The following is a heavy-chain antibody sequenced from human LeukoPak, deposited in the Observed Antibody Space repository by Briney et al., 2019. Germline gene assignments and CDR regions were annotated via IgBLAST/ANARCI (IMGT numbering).Heavy chain of an antibody. CDR1: GFTFSSYS. V-gene: IGHV3-21*01. J-gene: IGHJ5*02. D-gene: IGHD1-26*01. CDR2: ISSSSSYI. Sequence: GGSLRLSCAGSGFTFSSYSMNWVRQAPGKGLEWVSSISSSSSYIYYADSVKGRFTISRDNAKNSLYLQMNSLKTEDTAVYYCARAIGGGDWFDPWGQGTLVTVSS. CDR3: ARAIGGGDWFDP.